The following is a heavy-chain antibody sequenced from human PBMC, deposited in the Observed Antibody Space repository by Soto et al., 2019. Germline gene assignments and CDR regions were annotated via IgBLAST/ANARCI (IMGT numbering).Heavy chain of an antibody. CDR1: GFTFSSYW. CDR3: ARDRVVVVPAAPTYYYYYGMDV. CDR2: IKQDGSEK. J-gene: IGHJ6*02. V-gene: IGHV3-7*05. Sequence: EVQLVESGGGLVQPGGSLRLSCAASGFTFSSYWMSWVRQAPGKGLEWVANIKQDGSEKYYVDSVKGRFTISRDNAKNSLYLQMNRLRAEDTAVYYCARDRVVVVPAAPTYYYYYGMDVWGQGTTVTVSS. D-gene: IGHD2-2*01.